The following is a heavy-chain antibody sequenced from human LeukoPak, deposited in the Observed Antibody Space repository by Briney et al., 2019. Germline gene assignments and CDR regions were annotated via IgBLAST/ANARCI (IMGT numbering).Heavy chain of an antibody. V-gene: IGHV3-48*01. Sequence: GGSLRLSCAASGFTFSSYSMNWVRQAPGKGLEWVSYISSSSSTIYYADSVRGRFTISRDNAKNSLYLQMDSLRGEDTAVYYCARKTGGSLDIWGQGTMVTVSS. J-gene: IGHJ3*02. D-gene: IGHD7-27*01. CDR1: GFTFSSYS. CDR2: ISSSSSTI. CDR3: ARKTGGSLDI.